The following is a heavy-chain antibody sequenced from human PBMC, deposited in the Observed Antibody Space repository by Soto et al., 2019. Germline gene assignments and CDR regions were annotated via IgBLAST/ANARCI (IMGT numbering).Heavy chain of an antibody. D-gene: IGHD2-2*01. CDR2: ISAYNGNT. V-gene: IGHV1-18*01. J-gene: IGHJ6*02. CDR3: ARVVRYCSSTSCSREGYYYYGMDV. CDR1: GYTFTSYG. Sequence: VASVKVSCKASGYTFTSYGISWVRQAPGQGLEWMGWISAYNGNTNYAQKLQGRVTMTTDTSTSTAYMELRSLRSDDTAVYYCARVVRYCSSTSCSREGYYYYGMDVWGQGTTVTVSS.